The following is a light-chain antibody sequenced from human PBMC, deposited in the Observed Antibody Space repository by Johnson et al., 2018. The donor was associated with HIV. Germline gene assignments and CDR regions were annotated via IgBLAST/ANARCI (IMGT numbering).Light chain of an antibody. CDR1: SSNIGRNY. J-gene: IGLJ1*01. Sequence: QSVLTQPPSVSAPPGQKVTISCSGSSSNIGRNYVSWYQQLPGTAPKLLIFDNNKRPSGIHDRSSAPESCTTTTLRITGLQTGDEADYYCGTGDSSLSAYVFGTGTKVTVL. CDR2: DNN. CDR3: GTGDSSLSAYV. V-gene: IGLV1-51*01.